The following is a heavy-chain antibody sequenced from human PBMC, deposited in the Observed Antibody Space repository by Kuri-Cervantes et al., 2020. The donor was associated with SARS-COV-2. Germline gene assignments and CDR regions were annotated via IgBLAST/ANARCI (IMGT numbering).Heavy chain of an antibody. Sequence: SETLSLTCTVSGYSISSGYYWGWIRQPAGKGLEWIGHIYASGNTNYNSSLKSRVTISVDTSKNQFSLKLSSVTAADTAVYHCARVGSSSWLFDYWGQGTLVTVSS. V-gene: IGHV4-38-2*02. CDR1: GYSISSGYY. D-gene: IGHD6-13*01. J-gene: IGHJ4*02. CDR3: ARVGSSSWLFDY. CDR2: IYASGNT.